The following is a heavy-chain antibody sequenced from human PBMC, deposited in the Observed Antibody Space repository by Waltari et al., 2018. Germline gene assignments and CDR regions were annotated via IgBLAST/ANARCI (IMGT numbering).Heavy chain of an antibody. CDR1: GGSFSGYY. CDR2: INHSGST. J-gene: IGHJ4*02. CDR3: ARGLKSRLLWFGELLPKPFDY. Sequence: QVQLQQWGAGLLKPSETLSLTCAVYGGSFSGYYWSWIRQPPGTGREWIGEINHSGSTNYNPSLKSRVTISVDTSKNQFSLKLSSVTAADTAVYYCARGLKSRLLWFGELLPKPFDYWGQGTLVTVSS. V-gene: IGHV4-34*01. D-gene: IGHD3-10*01.